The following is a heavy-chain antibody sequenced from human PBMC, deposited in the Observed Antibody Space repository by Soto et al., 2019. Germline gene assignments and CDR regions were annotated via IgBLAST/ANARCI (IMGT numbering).Heavy chain of an antibody. J-gene: IGHJ6*02. CDR1: GGSISSSSYY. D-gene: IGHD3-22*01. V-gene: IGHV4-61*01. CDR3: ARDPTVISSYYYYGMDV. CDR2: IYYSGST. Sequence: XEALCLTCTVSGGSISSSSYYWSWIRQPPGKGLEWIGYIYYSGSTNYNPSLKSRVTISVDTSKNQFSLKLSSVTAADTAVYYCARDPTVISSYYYYGMDVWGQGTTVTVSS.